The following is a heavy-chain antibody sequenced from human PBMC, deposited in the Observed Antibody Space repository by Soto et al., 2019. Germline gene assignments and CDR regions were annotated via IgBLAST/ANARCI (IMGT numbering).Heavy chain of an antibody. CDR1: GGSISSSSYY. CDR2: IYYSGST. J-gene: IGHJ4*02. CDR3: ARHGGIVGATAIYYFDY. Sequence: SETLSLTCTVSGGSISSSSYYWGWIRQPPGKGLEWIGSIYYSGSTYYNPSLKSRVTISVDTSKNQFSLKLSSVTAADTAVYYCARHGGIVGATAIYYFDYWGQGTLVTVSS. D-gene: IGHD1-26*01. V-gene: IGHV4-39*01.